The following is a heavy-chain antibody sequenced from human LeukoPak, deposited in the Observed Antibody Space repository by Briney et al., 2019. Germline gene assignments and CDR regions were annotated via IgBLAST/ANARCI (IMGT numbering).Heavy chain of an antibody. CDR1: GGSVSDYY. CDR3: ASHYSSGSYRYTGSFDS. J-gene: IGHJ4*02. CDR2: INHSGTT. D-gene: IGHD3-16*02. V-gene: IGHV4-34*01. Sequence: KPSETLSLTCAVYGGSVSDYYWSWIRQPPGKGLEWIGEINHSGTTNYSPSLKSRVSISVDTSKNQFSLKLNSVTAADAAMYYCASHYSSGSYRYTGSFDSWGQGMLVNVSS.